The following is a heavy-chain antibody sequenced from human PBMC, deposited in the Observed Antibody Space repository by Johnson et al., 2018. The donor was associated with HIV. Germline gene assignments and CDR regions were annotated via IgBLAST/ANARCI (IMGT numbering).Heavy chain of an antibody. J-gene: IGHJ3*02. CDR2: IYSGGST. Sequence: VQLVESGGGVVRPGGSLRLSCAASAFTFDDYGMSWVRQAPGKGLEWVSVIYSGGSTYYADSVKGRFTISRDNSKNTLYLQMNSLRAEDTAVYYCAREDSSSPAAALDIWGQGTMVTVSS. D-gene: IGHD6-6*01. CDR1: AFTFDDYG. V-gene: IGHV3-66*01. CDR3: AREDSSSPAAALDI.